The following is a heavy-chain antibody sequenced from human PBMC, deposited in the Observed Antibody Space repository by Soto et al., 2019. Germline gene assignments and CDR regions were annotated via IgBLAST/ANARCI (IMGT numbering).Heavy chain of an antibody. Sequence: GVSLRLSCAASGFTFSSYAMSWVRQAPGKGLEWVSAISGSGGSTYYADSVKGRFTISRDNSKNTLYLQMNSLRAEDTAVYYCAKDSGIVVVPANFDYWGQGTLVTVSS. CDR2: ISGSGGST. J-gene: IGHJ4*02. V-gene: IGHV3-23*01. CDR1: GFTFSSYA. D-gene: IGHD2-2*01. CDR3: AKDSGIVVVPANFDY.